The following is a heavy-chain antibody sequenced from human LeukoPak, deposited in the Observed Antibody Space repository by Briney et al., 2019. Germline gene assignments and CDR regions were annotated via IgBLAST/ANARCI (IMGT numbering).Heavy chain of an antibody. V-gene: IGHV3-21*01. CDR3: ARDPPDFPYSGSLLFDP. J-gene: IGHJ5*02. Sequence: GGSLRLSCAASGFTFSSYSMNWVRQAPGKGLEWVSSISSSSSYIYYADSVKRRFTISRDNAKNSLYLQMNSLRAEDTAVYYCARDPPDFPYSGSLLFDPWGQGTLVTVSS. CDR1: GFTFSSYS. CDR2: ISSSSSYI. D-gene: IGHD1-26*01.